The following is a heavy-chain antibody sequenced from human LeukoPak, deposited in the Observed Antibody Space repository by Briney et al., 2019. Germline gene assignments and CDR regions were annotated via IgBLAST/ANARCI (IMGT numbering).Heavy chain of an antibody. J-gene: IGHJ4*02. D-gene: IGHD1-14*01. CDR1: GLTFSSYA. V-gene: IGHV3-30-3*01. CDR3: AREFRRFWDC. CDR2: ISYDGSNK. Sequence: GGSLRLSCAASGLTFSSYAMHWVRQAPGKGLEWVAVISYDGSNKYYADSVKGRFTISRDNSKNTLYLQMNSLRAEDTAVYYCAREFRRFWDCWGQGTLVTVSS.